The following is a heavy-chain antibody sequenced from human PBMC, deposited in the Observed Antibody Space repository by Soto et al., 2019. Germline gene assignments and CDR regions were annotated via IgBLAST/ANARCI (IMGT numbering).Heavy chain of an antibody. CDR3: ARKKYCGGDCYPVDNWFDP. V-gene: IGHV1-46*03. CDR1: GYTFTSHY. J-gene: IGHJ5*02. CDR2: INPSGGST. D-gene: IGHD2-21*01. Sequence: GASVKVSCKASGYTFTSHYIHWVRQAPGQGLEWMGIINPSGGSTSYAQKFQGRVTMTRDTSTSTVYMELSSLRSEDTAVYYCARKKYCGGDCYPVDNWFDPWGQGTLVTVSS.